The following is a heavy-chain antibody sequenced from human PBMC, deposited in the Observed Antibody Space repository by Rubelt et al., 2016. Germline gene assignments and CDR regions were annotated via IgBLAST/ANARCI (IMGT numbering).Heavy chain of an antibody. J-gene: IGHJ4*02. D-gene: IGHD6-13*01. CDR2: IYYSGST. Sequence: QVQLQESGPGLVKPSETLSLTCTVSGGSINSYYWSWIRQPPGKGLEWIGYIYYSGSTNYNPSLKSVVSIAVDTPKNQFSLKLTSVTAADTAVYYCARSFSSSWYPHDYWGQGTLVTVSS. V-gene: IGHV4-59*08. CDR1: GGSINSYY. CDR3: ARSFSSSWYPHDY.